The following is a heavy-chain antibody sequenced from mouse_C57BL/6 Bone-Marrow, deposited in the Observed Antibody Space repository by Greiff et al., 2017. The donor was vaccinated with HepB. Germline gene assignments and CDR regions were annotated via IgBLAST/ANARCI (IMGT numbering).Heavy chain of an antibody. Sequence: EVMLVESGGDLVKPGGSLKLSCAASGFTFSSYGMSWVRQTPDKRLEWVATISSGGSYTYYPDSVKGRFTISRDNAKNTLYLQMSSLKSEDTAMYYCASPSHYYGSSHRFAYWGQGTLVTVSA. J-gene: IGHJ3*01. D-gene: IGHD1-1*01. V-gene: IGHV5-6*01. CDR1: GFTFSSYG. CDR3: ASPSHYYGSSHRFAY. CDR2: ISSGGSYT.